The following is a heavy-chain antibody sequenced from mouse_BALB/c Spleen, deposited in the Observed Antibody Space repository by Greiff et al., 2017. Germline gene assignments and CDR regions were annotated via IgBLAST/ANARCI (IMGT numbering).Heavy chain of an antibody. D-gene: IGHD2-3*01. CDR3: ARDRGWLDY. CDR1: GYSITSGYY. CDR2: ISYDGSN. J-gene: IGHJ2*01. Sequence: EVQLVESGPGLVKPSQSLSLTCSVTGYSITSGYYWNWIRQFPGNKLEWMGYISYDGSNNYNPSLKNRISITRDTSKNQFFLKLNSVTTEDTATYYCARDRGWLDYWGQGTTLTVSS. V-gene: IGHV3-6*02.